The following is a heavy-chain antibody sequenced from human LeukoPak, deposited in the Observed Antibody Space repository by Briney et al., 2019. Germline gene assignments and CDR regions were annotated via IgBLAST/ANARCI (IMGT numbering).Heavy chain of an antibody. Sequence: PGGSLRLSCAASEFTFSSYSMSWVRQAPGKGLEWVSYISSTASSIYYADSVKGRFTISRGNAKNSLYLQMNSLRAEDTAVYYCARDVTYHGGDWFDPWGQGTLVTVSS. CDR2: ISSTASSI. CDR1: EFTFSSYS. CDR3: ARDVTYHGGDWFDP. J-gene: IGHJ5*02. D-gene: IGHD4-23*01. V-gene: IGHV3-48*04.